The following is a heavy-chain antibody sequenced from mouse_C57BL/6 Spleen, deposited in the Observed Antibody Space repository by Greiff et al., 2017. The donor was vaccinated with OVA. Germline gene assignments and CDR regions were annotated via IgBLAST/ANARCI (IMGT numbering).Heavy chain of an antibody. CDR1: GYTFTDYY. J-gene: IGHJ2*01. V-gene: IGHV1-26*01. D-gene: IGHD2-4*01. CDR2: INPNNGGT. CDR3: ARSYYDYEGDYFDY. Sequence: EVQLQQSGPELVKPGASVKISCKASGYTFTDYYMNWVKQSHGKSLEWIGDINPNNGGTSYNQKFKGKATLTVDKSSSTAYMELRSLTSEDSAVYYCARSYYDYEGDYFDYWGQGTTLTVSS.